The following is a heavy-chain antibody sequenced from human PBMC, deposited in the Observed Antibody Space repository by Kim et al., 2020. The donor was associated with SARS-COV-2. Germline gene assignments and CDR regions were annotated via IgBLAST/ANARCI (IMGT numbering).Heavy chain of an antibody. V-gene: IGHV1-2*02. Sequence: ASVKVSCKASGYTFTGYYMHWVRQAPGQGLEWMGWINPNSGGTNYAQKFQGRVTMTRDTSISTAYMELSRLRSDDTAVYYCARSYYGSGSYWPRWFDPWGQGTLVTVSS. CDR1: GYTFTGYY. D-gene: IGHD3-10*01. CDR2: INPNSGGT. CDR3: ARSYYGSGSYWPRWFDP. J-gene: IGHJ5*02.